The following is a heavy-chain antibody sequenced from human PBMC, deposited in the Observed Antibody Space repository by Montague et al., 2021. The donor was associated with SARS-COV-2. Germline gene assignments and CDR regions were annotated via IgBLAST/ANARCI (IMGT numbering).Heavy chain of an antibody. CDR1: GDSVSTHSGT. J-gene: IGHJ4*02. CDR2: TYYRSKWYN. D-gene: IGHD1-14*01. V-gene: IGHV6-1*01. Sequence: CAISGDSVSTHSGTWNWVRLSLSRGLEWLGRTYYRSKWYNDYAVSVRSRITISPDTSKNQSSLQLNSVTPEDTAVYYCTQERGPGRTTWHYFDYWGQGTRCTVSS. CDR3: TQERGPGRTTWHYFDY.